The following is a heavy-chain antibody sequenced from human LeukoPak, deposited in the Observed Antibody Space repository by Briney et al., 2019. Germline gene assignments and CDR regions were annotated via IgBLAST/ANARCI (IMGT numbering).Heavy chain of an antibody. D-gene: IGHD3-16*01. CDR3: ARDGGVLTAQNRDY. CDR1: GYTFTGYY. J-gene: IGHJ4*02. CDR2: INPNSGGT. Sequence: ASVKVSCMASGYTFTGYYIHWVRQAPGQGLEWMGWINPNSGGTNYAQKFQGRVTMTRDTSISTAYMELSRLRFDDTAVYYCARDGGVLTAQNRDYWGQGTLVTVSS. V-gene: IGHV1-2*02.